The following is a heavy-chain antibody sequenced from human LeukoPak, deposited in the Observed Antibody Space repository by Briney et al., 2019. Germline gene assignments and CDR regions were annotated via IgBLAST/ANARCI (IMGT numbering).Heavy chain of an antibody. CDR2: IYSGGST. CDR3: ARGHITSVPFDY. V-gene: IGHV3-66*02. Sequence: GGSLRRSCAASGFTVSSNYMSWVRQAPGKGLEWVSVIYSGGSTYYADSVKGRFTISRDNSKNTLYLQMNSLRAEDTAVYYCARGHITSVPFDYWGQGTLVTVSS. CDR1: GFTVSSNY. D-gene: IGHD2-2*01. J-gene: IGHJ4*02.